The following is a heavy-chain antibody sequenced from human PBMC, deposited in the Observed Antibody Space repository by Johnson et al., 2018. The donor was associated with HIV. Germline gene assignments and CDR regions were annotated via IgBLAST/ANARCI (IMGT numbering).Heavy chain of an antibody. CDR1: GFTFSNYA. V-gene: IGHV3-30*14. CDR3: AKEGSRGTVTQAPDAFDI. D-gene: IGHD4-17*01. J-gene: IGHJ3*02. Sequence: QVQLVESGGGVVQPGRSLRLSCAASGFTFSNYAMHWVRQAPGKGLEWVVIISYDGSNKKYADSVKGRFTISRDNSKKPLYLQMNSLRAEDTAVYYCAKEGSRGTVTQAPDAFDIWGQGTMVTVSS. CDR2: ISYDGSNK.